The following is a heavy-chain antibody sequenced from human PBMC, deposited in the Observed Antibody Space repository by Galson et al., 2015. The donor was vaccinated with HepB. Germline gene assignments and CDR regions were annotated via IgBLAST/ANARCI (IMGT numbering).Heavy chain of an antibody. CDR2: VTPIFGTA. J-gene: IGHJ2*01. Sequence: SVKVSCKASGGTFSTYTISWVRQAPGQGLEWMGGVTPIFGTANYAQKFQGRVTITADESTSTAYMELSSLRSDDTAVYYCARRFGELWYFDLWGRGTLVTVSS. CDR3: ARRFGELWYFDL. CDR1: GGTFSTYT. V-gene: IGHV1-69*13. D-gene: IGHD3-10*01.